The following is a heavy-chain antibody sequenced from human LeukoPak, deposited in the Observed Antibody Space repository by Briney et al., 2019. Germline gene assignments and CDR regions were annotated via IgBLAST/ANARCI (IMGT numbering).Heavy chain of an antibody. J-gene: IGHJ2*01. Sequence: SETLSLTCTVSGGSISSYYWSWIRQPAGKGLEWIRRIYTSGSTNYNPSLKSRVTMSVDTSKNQFSLKLSSVTAADTAVYYCARDRSSRTTVTTRYFDLWGRGTLVTVSS. CDR1: GGSISSYY. V-gene: IGHV4-4*07. CDR3: ARDRSSRTTVTTRYFDL. CDR2: IYTSGST. D-gene: IGHD4-17*01.